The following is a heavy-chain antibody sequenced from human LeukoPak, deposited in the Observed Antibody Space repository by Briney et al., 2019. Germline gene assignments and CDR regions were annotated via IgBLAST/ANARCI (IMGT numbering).Heavy chain of an antibody. CDR1: GGSISSGGYY. CDR2: IYYSGST. CDR3: ARGYSSSWYYYYGMDV. Sequence: SETLSLTCTVSGGSISSGGYYWSWIRQHPGKGLEWIGYIYYSGSTYYNPSLKSRVTISVDTSKNQFSLKLSSVTAADTAVYYCARGYSSSWYYYYGMDVWGQGTTVTVSS. V-gene: IGHV4-31*03. J-gene: IGHJ6*02. D-gene: IGHD6-13*01.